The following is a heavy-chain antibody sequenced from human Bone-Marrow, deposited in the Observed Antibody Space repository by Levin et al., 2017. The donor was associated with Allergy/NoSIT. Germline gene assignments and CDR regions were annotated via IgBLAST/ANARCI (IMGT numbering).Heavy chain of an antibody. V-gene: IGHV3-30-3*01. J-gene: IGHJ4*02. Sequence: PGGSLRLSCAASGFTFSAYAMHWVRQTPGKGLEWVAIISYDGSNIFYADSVKGRFTISRDNSKNTLYVQMNSLRTEDTAVYYCARDARRYDSGTYLFEYWGQGALVTVSS. D-gene: IGHD3-10*01. CDR3: ARDARRYDSGTYLFEY. CDR2: ISYDGSNI. CDR1: GFTFSAYA.